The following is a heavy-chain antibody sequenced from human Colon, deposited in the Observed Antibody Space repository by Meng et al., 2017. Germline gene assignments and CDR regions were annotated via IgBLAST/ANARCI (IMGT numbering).Heavy chain of an antibody. J-gene: IGHJ4*02. V-gene: IGHV4-4*02. CDR3: ARERVRELGLFDS. CDR1: GDYIANSKW. D-gene: IGHD1-7*01. CDR2: ISNSYKT. Sequence: ESGHGMFPPSGHLSLAWFVHGDYIANSKWWSWLRQAPGKGPEWIGEISNSYKTVYSPSLKSRVRISLDKSNNQFSLTLTSVTAADTAVYYCARERVRELGLFDSWGQGILVTVSS.